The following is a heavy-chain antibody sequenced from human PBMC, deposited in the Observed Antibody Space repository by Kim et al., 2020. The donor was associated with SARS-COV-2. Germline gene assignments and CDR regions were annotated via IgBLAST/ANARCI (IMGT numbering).Heavy chain of an antibody. D-gene: IGHD6-19*01. Sequence: SETLSLTCTVSGGSISSSSYYWGWIRQPPGKGLEWIGSIYYSGSTYYNPSLKSRVTISVDTSKNQFSLKLSSVTAADTAVYYCARAFGAGYSSGWYFVYWGQGTLVTVSS. V-gene: IGHV4-39*01. CDR3: ARAFGAGYSSGWYFVY. CDR2: IYYSGST. CDR1: GGSISSSSYY. J-gene: IGHJ4*02.